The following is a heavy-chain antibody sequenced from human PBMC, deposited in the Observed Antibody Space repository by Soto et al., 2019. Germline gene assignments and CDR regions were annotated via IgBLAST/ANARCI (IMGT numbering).Heavy chain of an antibody. V-gene: IGHV3-23*01. CDR1: GFTFSSYA. CDR2: ISGSGGST. J-gene: IGHJ4*02. D-gene: IGHD6-19*01. CDR3: AKRGSGWYYFVY. Sequence: EVQLLESGGGLVQPGGSLRLSCAASGFTFSSYAMSRVRQAPGKGLEWVSSISGSGGSTYYADSVKGRFTISRDNSKNTLYLQMNSLRAEDTAVYYCAKRGSGWYYFVYWGQGTLVTVSS.